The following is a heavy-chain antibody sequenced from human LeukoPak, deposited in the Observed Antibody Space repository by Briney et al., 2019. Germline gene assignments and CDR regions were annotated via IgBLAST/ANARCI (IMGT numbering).Heavy chain of an antibody. V-gene: IGHV1-69*06. J-gene: IGHJ4*02. CDR1: GGTFSSYA. D-gene: IGHD3-9*01. CDR2: IIPIFGTA. Sequence: VKVSCKASGGTFSSYAISWVRQAPGQGLEWMGGIIPIFGTANYAQKFQGRVTITADKSTSTAYMELSSLRSEDTAVYYCARGGGGNSDFLTTYTGASLSFDYWGQGALVTVSS. CDR3: ARGGGGNSDFLTTYTGASLSFDY.